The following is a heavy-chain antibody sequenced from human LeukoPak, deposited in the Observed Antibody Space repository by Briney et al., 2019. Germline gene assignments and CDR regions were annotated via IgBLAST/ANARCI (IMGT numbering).Heavy chain of an antibody. CDR3: ARAVVVVAATSGGFDY. CDR1: GGSIRSSYYY. J-gene: IGHJ4*02. CDR2: INHSGST. V-gene: IGHV4-39*07. D-gene: IGHD2-15*01. Sequence: PSETLSLTCTVSGGSIRSSYYYWGWIRQPPGKGLEWIGEINHSGSTNYNPSLKSRVTISVDTSKNQFSLKLSSVTAADTAVYYCARAVVVVAATSGGFDYWGQGTLVTVSS.